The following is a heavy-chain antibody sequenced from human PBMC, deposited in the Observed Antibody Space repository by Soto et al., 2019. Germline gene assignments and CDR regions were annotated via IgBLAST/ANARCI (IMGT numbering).Heavy chain of an antibody. J-gene: IGHJ3*02. CDR2: ISSSGTTA. CDR3: ARATGQWPDAFDI. V-gene: IGHV3-48*02. CDR1: GFTFSSYG. D-gene: IGHD6-19*01. Sequence: EVQLVESGGGLVQPGESLRLSCAVSGFTFSSYGMNWVRQAPGKGLDWVSYISSSGTTAYYADSVKGRFTVSRDNAKNSLHLQMNSLRDEGTAVYYCARATGQWPDAFDIWGQGTMATVSS.